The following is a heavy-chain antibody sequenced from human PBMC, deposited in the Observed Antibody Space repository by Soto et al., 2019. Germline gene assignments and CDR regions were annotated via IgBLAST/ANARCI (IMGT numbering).Heavy chain of an antibody. D-gene: IGHD2-21*02. Sequence: WTWIRQPAGKGLEWIGRIYASGYTDYNPSLKSRVTMSVDTSKNQFSLKLSSVTAADTAVYYCAREKQSCGGDCYNLFDYWGQGTLVTVSS. V-gene: IGHV4-4*07. CDR2: IYASGYT. J-gene: IGHJ4*02. CDR3: AREKQSCGGDCYNLFDY.